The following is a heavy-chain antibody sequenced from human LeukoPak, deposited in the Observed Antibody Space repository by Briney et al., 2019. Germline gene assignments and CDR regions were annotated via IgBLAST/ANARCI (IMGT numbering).Heavy chain of an antibody. CDR2: ISYDGSNK. J-gene: IGHJ4*02. CDR3: TTSGYNWNPELFFDY. V-gene: IGHV3-30*04. CDR1: GFTFSTYA. D-gene: IGHD1-20*01. Sequence: GGSLRLSCAASGFTFSTYAMHRVRQAPGKGLEWVAVISYDGSNKYYADSVRGRFTISRDNSKKTLYLQMNSLKTEDTAVYYCTTSGYNWNPELFFDYWGQGTLVTVSS.